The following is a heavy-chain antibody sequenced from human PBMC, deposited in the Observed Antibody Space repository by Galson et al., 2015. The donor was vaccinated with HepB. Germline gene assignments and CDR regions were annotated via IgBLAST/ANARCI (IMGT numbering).Heavy chain of an antibody. CDR2: ISGSGGST. Sequence: SLRLSCAASGFTFSSYAMSWVRQAPGKGLEWVSAISGSGGSTYYADSAKGRFTISRDNSRNTLYLQMNSLRAEDTAVYYCARWIQLWFGAFDYWGQGTLVTVSS. V-gene: IGHV3-23*01. D-gene: IGHD5-18*01. J-gene: IGHJ4*02. CDR3: ARWIQLWFGAFDY. CDR1: GFTFSSYA.